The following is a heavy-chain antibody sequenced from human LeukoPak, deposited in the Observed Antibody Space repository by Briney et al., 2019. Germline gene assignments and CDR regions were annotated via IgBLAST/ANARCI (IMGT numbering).Heavy chain of an antibody. Sequence: ASVKVSCKTSGYSFTAYYMHWVRQAPGQGFEWVGRINPKSGDTDYTQKFQGRVTMTRDTSISTAYMEVRRLRPDDTAVYYCATLPTARSWGQGTLVTVSS. V-gene: IGHV1-2*06. J-gene: IGHJ5*02. D-gene: IGHD2-21*02. CDR3: ATLPTARS. CDR1: GYSFTAYY. CDR2: INPKSGDT.